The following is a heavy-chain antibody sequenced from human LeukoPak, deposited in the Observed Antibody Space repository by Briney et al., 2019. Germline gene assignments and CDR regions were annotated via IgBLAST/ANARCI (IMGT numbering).Heavy chain of an antibody. CDR2: IYYSGST. V-gene: IGHV4-31*03. CDR1: GGSISSGGYY. D-gene: IGHD2-2*02. J-gene: IGHJ6*02. CDR3: AINTEALRYYGMDV. Sequence: SETLSLTCTVSGGSISSGGYYWSWIRQHPGKGLEWIGYIYYSGSTYYNPSLKSRVTISADTSKNQFSLKLSSVTAADTAVYYCAINTEALRYYGMDVWGQGTTVTVSS.